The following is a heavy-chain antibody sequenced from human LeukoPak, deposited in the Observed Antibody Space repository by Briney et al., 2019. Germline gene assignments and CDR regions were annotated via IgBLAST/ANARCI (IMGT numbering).Heavy chain of an antibody. CDR2: ITSTSSYT. D-gene: IGHD3-16*01. CDR1: GFTFNGYN. Sequence: GGSLRLSCAASGFTFNGYNMNWVRQAPGKGLEWVSSITSTSSYTFYADSVKGRFTISRDNAKNSLYLHLNSLRDEDTAIYYCARDPYNGDYGDFYYYYMDVWARGPRSPSP. CDR3: ARDPYNGDYGDFYYYYMDV. V-gene: IGHV3-21*01. J-gene: IGHJ6*03.